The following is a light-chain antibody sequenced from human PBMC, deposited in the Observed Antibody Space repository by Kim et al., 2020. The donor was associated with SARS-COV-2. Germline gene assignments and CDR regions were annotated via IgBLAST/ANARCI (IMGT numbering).Light chain of an antibody. Sequence: PGAKFTLSCRACQSVSSSYVTWYQQKTGQAPRLLIYGASTSATSIPARFSGSRSGTDCTLTISSLQPDDFAVYCCQHVYILPLGSFGLGTKL. CDR2: GAS. CDR1: QSVSSSY. CDR3: QHVYILPLGS. J-gene: IGKJ2*01. V-gene: IGKV3D-7*01.